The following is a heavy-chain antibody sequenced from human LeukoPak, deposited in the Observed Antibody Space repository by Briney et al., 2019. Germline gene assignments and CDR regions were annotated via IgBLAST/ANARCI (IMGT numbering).Heavy chain of an antibody. CDR2: ISAYNGNT. Sequence: GASVKVSCKASGYTFTSYGISWVRQAPGQGLEWMGWISAYNGNTNYAQKLQGRVTMTTDTSTSTAYMELRSLRSDDTAVYYCARDSFGRGLRYFDWVPAGYYFDYWGQGTLVTVSS. J-gene: IGHJ4*02. V-gene: IGHV1-18*01. D-gene: IGHD3-9*01. CDR3: ARDSFGRGLRYFDWVPAGYYFDY. CDR1: GYTFTSYG.